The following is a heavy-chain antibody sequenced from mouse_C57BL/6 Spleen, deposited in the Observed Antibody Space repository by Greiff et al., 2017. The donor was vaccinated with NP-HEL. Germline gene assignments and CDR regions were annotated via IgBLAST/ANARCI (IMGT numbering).Heavy chain of an antibody. Sequence: QVQLQQPGAELVRPGSSVKLSCKASGYTFTSYWMDWVKQRPGQGLKWIGNIYPSDSETHYNQKFKDKATLTVDKSSSTAYMQLSSLTSEDSAVYYCARWDSNYRFAYWGQGTLVTVSA. V-gene: IGHV1-61*01. CDR3: ARWDSNYRFAY. J-gene: IGHJ3*01. CDR1: GYTFTSYW. CDR2: IYPSDSET. D-gene: IGHD2-5*01.